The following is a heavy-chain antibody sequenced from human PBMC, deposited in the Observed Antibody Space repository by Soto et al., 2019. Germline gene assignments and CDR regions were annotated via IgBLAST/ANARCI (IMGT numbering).Heavy chain of an antibody. Sequence: PSETLSLTCTVSGDPINNYYWSWIRQPPGKGLEWIGYIYYSGNTKYNPSLKSRVTISVDTSKNQFSLRLTSVTAADTAVYYCAKQGGKYGIRSFDPWGQGTLVTV. CDR1: GDPINNYY. J-gene: IGHJ5*02. D-gene: IGHD1-1*01. V-gene: IGHV4-59*08. CDR3: AKQGGKYGIRSFDP. CDR2: IYYSGNT.